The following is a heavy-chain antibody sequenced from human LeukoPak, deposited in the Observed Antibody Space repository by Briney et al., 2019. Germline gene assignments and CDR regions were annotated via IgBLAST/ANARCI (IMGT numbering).Heavy chain of an antibody. V-gene: IGHV3-30*18. D-gene: IGHD3-22*01. CDR2: IYYDGSNK. CDR1: GFTFSSYG. CDR3: AKDAHYYDSSGYSDHYYYYGMDV. J-gene: IGHJ6*02. Sequence: GASLRLSCAASGFTFSSYGMHWVRQAPGKGLEWVAVIYYDGSNKYYADSVKGRFTISRDNSKNTLYLQMNSLRAEDTAVYYCAKDAHYYDSSGYSDHYYYYGMDVWGQGTTVTVSS.